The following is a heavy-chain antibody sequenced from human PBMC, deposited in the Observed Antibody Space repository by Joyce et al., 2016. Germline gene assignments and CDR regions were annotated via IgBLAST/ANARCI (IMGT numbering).Heavy chain of an antibody. V-gene: IGHV1-24*01. D-gene: IGHD2-15*01. Sequence: QVQLVQSGAEVKKPGASVKVSCKLSGYSLTELSMHWVRQTPGKGLEWMGCFDPDDGETIDAQRFRGRVTMTEDTSTDTAYMELSSLRSEDTAVYYCTTDVQYCSGGRCFLAEYFHHWGQGTLVTVSS. CDR1: GYSLTELS. CDR2: FDPDDGET. J-gene: IGHJ1*01. CDR3: TTDVQYCSGGRCFLAEYFHH.